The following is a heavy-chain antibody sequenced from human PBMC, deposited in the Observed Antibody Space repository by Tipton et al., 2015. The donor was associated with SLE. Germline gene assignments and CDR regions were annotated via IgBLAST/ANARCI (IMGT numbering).Heavy chain of an antibody. V-gene: IGHV4-59*01. CDR1: GVSIRSSY. J-gene: IGHJ3*02. CDR3: ARGFFDSRGYSNPFDI. CDR2: IYYNGNI. D-gene: IGHD3-22*01. Sequence: TLSLTCTVSGVSIRSSYWSWIHQSPGKGLEWIGYIYYNGNIKYNPSLESRLTMSVDPSKSQFSLELTSVTAADTALYYCARGFFDSRGYSNPFDIWGQGTMVTVSS.